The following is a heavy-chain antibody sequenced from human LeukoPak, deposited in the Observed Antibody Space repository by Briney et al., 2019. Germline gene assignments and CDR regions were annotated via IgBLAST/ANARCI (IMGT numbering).Heavy chain of an antibody. D-gene: IGHD1-14*01. Sequence: SETLSLTCTVSGGSISSGGYYWSWIRQPPGKGLEWIGYIYHSGSTYHNPSLKSRVTISVDRSKNQFSLKLSSVTAADTAVYYCATGAGDFDHWGQGILVTVSS. CDR1: GGSISSGGYY. J-gene: IGHJ4*02. CDR3: ATGAGDFDH. CDR2: IYHSGST. V-gene: IGHV4-30-2*01.